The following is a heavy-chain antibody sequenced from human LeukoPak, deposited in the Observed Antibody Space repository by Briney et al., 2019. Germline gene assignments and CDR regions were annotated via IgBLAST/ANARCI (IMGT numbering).Heavy chain of an antibody. CDR1: GYSFTSYW. V-gene: IGHV5-51*01. Sequence: GESLKISCKDSGYSFTSYWIGWVRQMPGKGLEWMGIIYPGDSDTRYSPSFQGQVTISADKSISTAYLQWSSLKASDTAMYYCARHGLSDDYVWGSYRSQPDYWGQGTLVTVSS. J-gene: IGHJ4*02. D-gene: IGHD3-16*02. CDR3: ARHGLSDDYVWGSYRSQPDY. CDR2: IYPGDSDT.